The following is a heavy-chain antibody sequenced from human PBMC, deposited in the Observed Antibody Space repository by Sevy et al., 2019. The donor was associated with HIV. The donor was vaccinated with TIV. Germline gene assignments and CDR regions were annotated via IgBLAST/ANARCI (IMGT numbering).Heavy chain of an antibody. CDR3: AKGLGMVQGALLSEDL. V-gene: IGHV3-30*02. CDR2: IRYDGTTK. Sequence: GGSLSLSCAASGFTFRSYGMHWVRRAPGKGLEWVAFIRYDGTTKYYADSVKGRFTISRDNSKNTLYLQMNSLRPEDTSVYYCAKGLGMVQGALLSEDLWGQGTMVTVSS. CDR1: GFTFRSYG. J-gene: IGHJ3*01. D-gene: IGHD3-10*01.